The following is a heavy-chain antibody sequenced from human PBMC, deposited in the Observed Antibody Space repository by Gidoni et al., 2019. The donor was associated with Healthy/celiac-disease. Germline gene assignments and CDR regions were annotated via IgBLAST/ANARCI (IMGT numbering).Heavy chain of an antibody. J-gene: IGHJ6*02. Sequence: QVQLVQSGAEVKKPGASVKVSCKASGYTFTGYYMHWVRQAPGQGLEWMGWINPNNGGTNYAQKFQGRVTMTRDTSISTAYMELTRLRSDDTAVYYCARAARYCSGGSCYSGPTYYYYGMDVWGQGTTVTVSS. D-gene: IGHD2-15*01. CDR2: INPNNGGT. CDR1: GYTFTGYY. CDR3: ARAARYCSGGSCYSGPTYYYYGMDV. V-gene: IGHV1-2*02.